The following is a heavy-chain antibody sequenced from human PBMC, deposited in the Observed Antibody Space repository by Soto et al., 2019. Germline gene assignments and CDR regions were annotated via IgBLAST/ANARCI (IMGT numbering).Heavy chain of an antibody. Sequence: ASVKVSCKTSGYAFSGYRLSWVRQGPGQGLEWMGWISGYNGNTDCAQKFQGRVTMTTDTSTSTAYMELRSLRSDDTAVYYCARDLGPPNWFDSWGQGTLVTVSS. CDR1: GYAFSGYR. J-gene: IGHJ5*01. D-gene: IGHD2-8*01. CDR3: ARDLGPPNWFDS. V-gene: IGHV1-18*01. CDR2: ISGYNGNT.